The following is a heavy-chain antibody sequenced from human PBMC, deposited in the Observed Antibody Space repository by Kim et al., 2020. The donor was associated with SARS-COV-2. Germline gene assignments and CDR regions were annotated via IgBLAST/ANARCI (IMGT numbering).Heavy chain of an antibody. V-gene: IGHV3-21*01. Sequence: YDADSVKGRFTISRDNAKNALYLKRNSLGAEDTAVYYCARYWGSGWPFDYWGQGTLVTVSS. J-gene: IGHJ4*02. D-gene: IGHD6-19*01. CDR3: ARYWGSGWPFDY.